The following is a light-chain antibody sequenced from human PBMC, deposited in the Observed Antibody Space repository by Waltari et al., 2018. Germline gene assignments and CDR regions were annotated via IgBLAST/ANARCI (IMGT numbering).Light chain of an antibody. CDR1: QDIHRY. CDR2: QAS. V-gene: IGKV1-5*03. J-gene: IGKJ5*01. Sequence: IQLTQTPSTLSAPAGDSVTINCRASQDIHRYLAWYQHKSGKAPKVLIYQASRLEIGVSSRFSGGGSGTDFTLTIRNLQPDDFATYFCQQYHSDWTTFGQGTRLEIK. CDR3: QQYHSDWTT.